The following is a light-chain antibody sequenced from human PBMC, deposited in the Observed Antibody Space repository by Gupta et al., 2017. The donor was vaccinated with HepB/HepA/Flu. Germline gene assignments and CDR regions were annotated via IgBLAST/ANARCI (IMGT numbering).Light chain of an antibody. CDR2: DSS. V-gene: IGKV3-11*01. CDR3: QWRSNWPL. J-gene: IGKJ4*01. CDR1: QSVSSY. Sequence: EIVLTQSPATLSVSPGERATLSCRASQSVSSYLAWYQQKPGQAPRLLIYDSSNRATGIPARFSGSGSGTDFTLTISSLEPEDFAVYYCQWRSNWPLFGGGTKVEI.